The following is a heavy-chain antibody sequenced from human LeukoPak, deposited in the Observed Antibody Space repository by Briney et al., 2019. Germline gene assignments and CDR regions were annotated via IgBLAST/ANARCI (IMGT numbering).Heavy chain of an antibody. CDR1: GYTFTSYG. CDR3: ARARGGNSAFSWFDP. CDR2: ISAYNGNT. Sequence: ASVKVSCKASGYTFTSYGISWVRQAPGQGLEWMGWISAYNGNTNYAQKLQGRVTMTTDTSTSTAYMELRSLRSDDTAVYYCARARGGNSAFSWFDPWGQGTLVTVSS. D-gene: IGHD4-23*01. J-gene: IGHJ5*02. V-gene: IGHV1-18*01.